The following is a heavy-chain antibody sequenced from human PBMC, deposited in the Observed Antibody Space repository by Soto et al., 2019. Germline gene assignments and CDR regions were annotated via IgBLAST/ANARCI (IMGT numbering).Heavy chain of an antibody. CDR1: GGSISSSSYY. D-gene: IGHD3-10*01. V-gene: IGHV4-39*01. J-gene: IGHJ5*02. CDR2: IYYSGST. Sequence: QLQLQESGPGLVKPSETLSLTCTVSGGSISSSSYYWGWIRQPPGKGLEWIGSIYYSGSTYYNPSLKSRVTISVDTSKNQFSLKLSSVTAADTAVYYCASTYYYGSGANWFDPWGQGTLVTVSS. CDR3: ASTYYYGSGANWFDP.